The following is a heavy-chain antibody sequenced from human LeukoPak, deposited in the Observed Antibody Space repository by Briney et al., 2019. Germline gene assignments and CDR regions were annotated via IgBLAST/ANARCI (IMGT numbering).Heavy chain of an antibody. CDR2: IRYDGSNK. D-gene: IGHD2-15*01. J-gene: IGHJ2*01. CDR3: AKAYLQKGYCSGGSCSWGRQVNWYFDL. V-gene: IGHV3-30*02. Sequence: PGGSLRLSCAASGFTFSSYGMHWVRQAPGKGLEWVAFIRYDGSNKYYADSVKGRFTISRDNSKNTLYLQMNSLRAEDTAVYYCAKAYLQKGYCSGGSCSWGRQVNWYFDLWGRGTLVTVSS. CDR1: GFTFSSYG.